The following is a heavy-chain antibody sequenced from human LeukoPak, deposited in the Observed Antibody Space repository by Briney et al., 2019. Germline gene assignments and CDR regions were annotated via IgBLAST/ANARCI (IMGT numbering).Heavy chain of an antibody. CDR2: ISSSSSTI. Sequence: GGFLRLSCAASGFTFSDYNMRWIRQAPGKGLEWVSYISSSSSTIYYADSVKGRFTISRDNAKNSLYLQMNSLRAEDTAVYYCARDRGYYYDSSGYYDYWGQGTLVTVSS. J-gene: IGHJ4*02. CDR3: ARDRGYYYDSSGYYDY. V-gene: IGHV3-11*04. D-gene: IGHD3-22*01. CDR1: GFTFSDYN.